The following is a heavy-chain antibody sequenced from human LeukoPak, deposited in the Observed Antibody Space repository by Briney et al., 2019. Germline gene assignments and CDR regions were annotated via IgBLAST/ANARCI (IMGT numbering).Heavy chain of an antibody. J-gene: IGHJ6*02. CDR3: ASMFPEGRYYYYGMEG. D-gene: IGHD3-10*02. CDR1: GYTFTSYD. V-gene: IGHV1-8*01. Sequence: ASVKVSCKASGYTFTSYDINWVRQATGQGLEWMGWMSPNSSNTGYAQKLQGRVTITRNNSISTLYMHLSSLRSEDTAVYYCASMFPEGRYYYYGMEGWGQGVTVSV. CDR2: MSPNSSNT.